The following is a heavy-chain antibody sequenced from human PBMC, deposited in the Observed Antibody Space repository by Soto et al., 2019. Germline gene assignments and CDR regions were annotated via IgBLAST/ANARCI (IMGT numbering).Heavy chain of an antibody. CDR1: GYTLTELS. Sequence: ASVKVSCKVSGYTLTELSMHWVRQAPGKGLEWMGGFDPVDGETIYAQKFQGRVTITEDKSTNTAYMELSSLRSEDTAVYYCARGYCSTTSCPAGAFDIWGQGTMVTVSS. V-gene: IGHV1-24*01. J-gene: IGHJ3*02. CDR2: FDPVDGET. CDR3: ARGYCSTTSCPAGAFDI. D-gene: IGHD2-2*01.